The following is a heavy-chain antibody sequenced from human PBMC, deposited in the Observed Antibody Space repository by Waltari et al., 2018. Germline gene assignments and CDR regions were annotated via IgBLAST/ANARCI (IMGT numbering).Heavy chain of an antibody. Sequence: EVQLVESGGGLVQPGGSLRLSCTAPGFPFRSHQKKVFRQAPGKGLEWVSYISNTSGTIYYGDSVKGRVTISRDNTKNSLYLQMNSLRDEDTAVYYCARTLPDYTSGWYGALFDYLGQGTLVTVSS. V-gene: IGHV3-48*02. D-gene: IGHD6-19*01. CDR1: GFPFRSHQ. J-gene: IGHJ4*02. CDR2: ISNTSGTI. CDR3: ARTLPDYTSGWYGALFDY.